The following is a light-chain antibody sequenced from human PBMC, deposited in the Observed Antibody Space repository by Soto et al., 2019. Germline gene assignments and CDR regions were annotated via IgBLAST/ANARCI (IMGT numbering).Light chain of an antibody. CDR1: QSVGSSY. J-gene: IGKJ2*01. CDR3: QHYGSSLT. Sequence: EIVLTQSPGTLSLSPGERATLSCRASQSVGSSYLAWYQQKPGQAPRLLIYGASSRATGIPDRFSGSGSGTDFPPTISRLEPEDFAVYCWQHYGSSLTFGQGTKLEIK. V-gene: IGKV3-20*01. CDR2: GAS.